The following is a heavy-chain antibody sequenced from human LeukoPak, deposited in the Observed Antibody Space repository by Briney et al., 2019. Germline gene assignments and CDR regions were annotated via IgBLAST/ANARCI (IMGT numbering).Heavy chain of an antibody. Sequence: GASVKVSCKASGYTFTSYGIIWVRQAPGQGLEWMGWISAYNGNTNYAQKLQGRVTMTTDTSTSTAYMELRSLRSDDTAVYYCARDRSSSSEGWFDPWGQGTLVTVSS. J-gene: IGHJ5*02. CDR3: ARDRSSSSEGWFDP. D-gene: IGHD6-6*01. CDR2: ISAYNGNT. V-gene: IGHV1-18*01. CDR1: GYTFTSYG.